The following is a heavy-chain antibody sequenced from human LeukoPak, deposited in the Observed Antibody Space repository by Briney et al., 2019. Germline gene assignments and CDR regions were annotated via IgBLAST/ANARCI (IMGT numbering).Heavy chain of an antibody. CDR3: ARTVNRRFGELLSDNFDY. D-gene: IGHD3-10*01. CDR2: IYTSGST. J-gene: IGHJ4*02. CDR1: AGSISSGSYY. Sequence: SETLSRTCTVSAGSISSGSYYWSWIRQPAGKGLEWIGRIYTSGSTNYNPSLKSRVTISVDTSKNKFSLKLSSVTAADTAVYYCARTVNRRFGELLSDNFDYWGQGTLVTVSS. V-gene: IGHV4-61*02.